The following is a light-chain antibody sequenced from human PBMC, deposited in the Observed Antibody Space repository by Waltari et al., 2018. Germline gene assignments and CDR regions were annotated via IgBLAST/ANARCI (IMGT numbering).Light chain of an antibody. CDR1: SSNIGSNP. CDR3: AAWDDRLNGPV. Sequence: QSVLTQPPSASGTPGQRVTISCSGSSSNIGSNPVIWYQQFPGTAPKLLIYENNPWPSGVPDRFSCSKSGTSASLASSGLQSDDEADFYCAAWDDRLNGPVFGGGTKLTVL. J-gene: IGLJ3*02. V-gene: IGLV1-44*01. CDR2: ENN.